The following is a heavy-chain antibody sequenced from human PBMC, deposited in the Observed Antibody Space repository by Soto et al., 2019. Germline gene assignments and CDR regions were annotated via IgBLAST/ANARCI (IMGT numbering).Heavy chain of an antibody. CDR2: VSTSGGST. D-gene: IGHD1-26*01. CDR3: AKGPAYSGTYPLDY. CDR1: GFTFSNYS. V-gene: IGHV3-23*01. Sequence: GGSLRLSCAASGFTFSNYSMSLVRQAPEKGLEWVSSVSTSGGSTYYADSVKGRFTISRDKSKNTLYLQMISLRAEDTAVYYCAKGPAYSGTYPLDYWGQGTLVTVSS. J-gene: IGHJ4*02.